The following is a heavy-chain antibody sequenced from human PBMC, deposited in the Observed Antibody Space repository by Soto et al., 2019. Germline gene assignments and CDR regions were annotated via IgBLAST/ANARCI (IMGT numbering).Heavy chain of an antibody. D-gene: IGHD3-10*01. CDR3: AKSYYYGSGSYLSAEYFQH. CDR1: GFTFSSYA. J-gene: IGHJ1*01. Sequence: GGSLRLSCAASGFTFSSYAMSWVRQAPGKGLEWVSAISGSGGSTYYADSVKGRFTISRDNSKNTLYLQMNSLRAEDTAVYYCAKSYYYGSGSYLSAEYFQHWGQGTLVTVS. CDR2: ISGSGGST. V-gene: IGHV3-23*01.